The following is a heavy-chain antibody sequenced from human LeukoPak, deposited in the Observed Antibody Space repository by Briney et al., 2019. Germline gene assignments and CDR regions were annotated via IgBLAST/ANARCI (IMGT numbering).Heavy chain of an antibody. D-gene: IGHD2-2*03. Sequence: HPGGSLRLSCSASGFTFSSDAMHWVRQAPGKGLEWVAVISYDGGYKYYADSVKGRFTISRDNSKNTLYLQMNSLRDEDTAVYYCAKDSGWILFDDWGQGTLVTVSS. CDR2: ISYDGGYK. J-gene: IGHJ4*02. CDR3: AKDSGWILFDD. CDR1: GFTFSSDA. V-gene: IGHV3-30*04.